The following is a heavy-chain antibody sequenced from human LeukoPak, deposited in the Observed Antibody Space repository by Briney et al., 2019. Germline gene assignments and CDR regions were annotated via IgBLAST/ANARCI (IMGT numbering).Heavy chain of an antibody. J-gene: IGHJ4*02. CDR1: GRSITSGGYY. V-gene: IGHV4-31*03. D-gene: IGHD1-26*01. CDR3: ARVSGSYYVVDY. Sequence: PSQTLSPTCTVSGRSITSGGYYWSWIRHHPGKGLEWIGYIYYSGSTYYNASLKSRLTISVDTSKNQFCLKLSSVTAADSAVYYCARVSGSYYVVDYWGQGTLVTVSS. CDR2: IYYSGST.